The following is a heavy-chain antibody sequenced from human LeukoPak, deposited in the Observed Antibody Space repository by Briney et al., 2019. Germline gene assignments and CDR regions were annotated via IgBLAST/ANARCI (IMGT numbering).Heavy chain of an antibody. V-gene: IGHV4-34*01. CDR2: INHSGST. CDR1: GGSFSGYY. CDR3: ARRGSDYVWGSYRTHYFDY. Sequence: PSETLSLTCAVYGGSFSGYYWSWIRQPPGKGLVWIGEINHSGSTNYNPSRKSRVTISVDTSKNQFSLKLSSVTAADTAVYYCARRGSDYVWGSYRTHYFDYWGQGTLVTVSS. D-gene: IGHD3-16*02. J-gene: IGHJ4*02.